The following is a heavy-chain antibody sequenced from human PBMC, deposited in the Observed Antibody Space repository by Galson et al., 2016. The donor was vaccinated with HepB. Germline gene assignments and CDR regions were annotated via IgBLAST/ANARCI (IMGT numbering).Heavy chain of an antibody. CDR2: IYYNGSP. CDR1: GASISSTTNY. J-gene: IGHJ4*02. CDR3: ARQRHTSASKFFDY. Sequence: ETLSLTCSVSGASISSTTNYWIWIRQPPGKGLEWIGSIYYNGSPFYNPPLKSRLTVSVDTSKNQFSLRLTSVTAADTAVYYCARQRHTSASKFFDYWGQGILVTVSS. D-gene: IGHD2-15*01. V-gene: IGHV4-39*01.